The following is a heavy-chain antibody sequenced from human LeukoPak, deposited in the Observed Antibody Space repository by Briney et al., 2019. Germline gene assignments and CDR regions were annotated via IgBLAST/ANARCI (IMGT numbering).Heavy chain of an antibody. Sequence: GGSLRLSCAASGFTFSSYSMNWVRQAPGKGLEWVSDISSSSSTIYYADSVKGRFTISRDNAKNSLYLQMNSLRDEDTAVYYCASPGYSYGYSFFDYWGQGTLVTVSS. CDR2: ISSSSSTI. D-gene: IGHD5-18*01. CDR1: GFTFSSYS. J-gene: IGHJ4*02. V-gene: IGHV3-48*02. CDR3: ASPGYSYGYSFFDY.